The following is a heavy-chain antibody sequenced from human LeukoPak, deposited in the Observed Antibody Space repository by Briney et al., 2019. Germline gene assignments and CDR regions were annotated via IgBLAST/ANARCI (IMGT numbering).Heavy chain of an antibody. CDR3: ARYVGGGNSGGFDY. CDR1: GFTFNSYD. J-gene: IGHJ4*02. V-gene: IGHV3-33*01. CDR2: IWYDGSNK. Sequence: PGGSLRLSCAASGFTFNSYDMHWIRQAPGKGLEWVALIWYDGSNKCYPDSMKGRFTISRDNSKNTLYLQMNSLRAEDTAVYYCARYVGGGNSGGFDYWGQGTLVIVSS. D-gene: IGHD4-23*01.